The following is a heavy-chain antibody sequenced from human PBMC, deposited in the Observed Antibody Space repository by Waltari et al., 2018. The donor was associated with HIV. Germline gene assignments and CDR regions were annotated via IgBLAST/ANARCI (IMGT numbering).Heavy chain of an antibody. V-gene: IGHV4-34*01. CDR2: INHSGST. J-gene: IGHJ5*02. D-gene: IGHD3-16*01. CDR1: GGSFSGYY. CDR3: ARGMITFGGVLDPRSLFDP. Sequence: QVQLQQWGAGLLKPSETLSLTCAVYGGSFSGYYWSWIRQPPGKGLEWIGEINHSGSTNYNPSLKSRVTISVDTSKNQFSLKLSSVTAADTAVYYCARGMITFGGVLDPRSLFDPWGQGTLVTVSS.